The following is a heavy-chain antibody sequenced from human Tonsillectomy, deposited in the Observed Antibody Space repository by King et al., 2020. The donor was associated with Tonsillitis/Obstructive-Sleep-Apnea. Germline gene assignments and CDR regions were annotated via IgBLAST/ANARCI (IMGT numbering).Heavy chain of an antibody. CDR3: VKYLIIAESGTPGDAFDI. V-gene: IGHV3-9*01. Sequence: VQLVESGGGLVQPGRSLRLSCAASGFTFDDYAMYWVRQGPGKGLEWVSGISWSSNIIYYADSVRGRFTISRDNSKNSLYLQMNSLRTEDPALYHCVKYLIIAESGTPGDAFDIWGQGTMVTVSS. CDR1: GFTFDDYA. D-gene: IGHD6-13*01. CDR2: ISWSSNII. J-gene: IGHJ3*02.